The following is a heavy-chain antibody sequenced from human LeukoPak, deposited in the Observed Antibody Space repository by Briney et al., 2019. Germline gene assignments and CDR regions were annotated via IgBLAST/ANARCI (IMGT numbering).Heavy chain of an antibody. J-gene: IGHJ4*02. CDR1: GFTFSSYA. Sequence: GGSLRLSCAASGFTFSSYAMHWVRQAPGKGLEWVAVISYDGSNKYYADSVKGRFTISRDNSKNTLYLQMNSLRAEDTAVYYCARQAVAATPVMDFDYWGQGTLVTVSS. V-gene: IGHV3-30-3*01. CDR2: ISYDGSNK. CDR3: ARQAVAATPVMDFDY. D-gene: IGHD2-15*01.